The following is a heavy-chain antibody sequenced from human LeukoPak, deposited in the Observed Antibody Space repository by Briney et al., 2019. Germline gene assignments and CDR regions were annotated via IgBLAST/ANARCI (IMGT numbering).Heavy chain of an antibody. CDR2: ISGSGGST. CDR1: GFTFSTYA. D-gene: IGHD3-9*01. J-gene: IGHJ5*02. CDR3: ERGAAVLTGYLNWFDP. Sequence: PGGSLRLSCAASGFTFSTYAMTCVRQAPGKGLEWVSCISGSGGSTYYADSVKGCFTVSRDNSKNTLYLQMNSLRVEETAVYYCERGAAVLTGYLNWFDPWGQGTLVTVSS. V-gene: IGHV3-23*01.